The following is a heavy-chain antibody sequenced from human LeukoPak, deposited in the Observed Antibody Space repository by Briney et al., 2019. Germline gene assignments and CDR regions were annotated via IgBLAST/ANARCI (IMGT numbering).Heavy chain of an antibody. J-gene: IGHJ4*02. Sequence: GGSLRLSCAASGFTFDDYAMHWGRQAPGKGLLWVSLISGDGGWTYYADSLKGQFTISRDNSKNSLYLQMNSLTTEDTALYYCAKDGGGGYSSTYFFDNWGQGTLVTVSS. CDR3: AKDGGGGYSSTYFFDN. CDR1: GFTFDDYA. D-gene: IGHD3-22*01. CDR2: ISGDGGWT. V-gene: IGHV3-43*02.